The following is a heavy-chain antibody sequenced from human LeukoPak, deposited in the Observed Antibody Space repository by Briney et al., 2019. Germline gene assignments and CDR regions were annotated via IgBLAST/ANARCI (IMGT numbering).Heavy chain of an antibody. V-gene: IGHV3-7*01. J-gene: IGHJ4*02. CDR3: ARDYDEGSGWSFDY. Sequence: GGFLRLSCTASEFTFSSYWMTWVRQAPGKGLDWVANIKEDGSEKFYVDSVKGRFTISRDNARNSLYLQMNSLRAEDTAVYYCARDYDEGSGWSFDYWGQGTLVTVSS. CDR1: EFTFSSYW. D-gene: IGHD6-19*01. CDR2: IKEDGSEK.